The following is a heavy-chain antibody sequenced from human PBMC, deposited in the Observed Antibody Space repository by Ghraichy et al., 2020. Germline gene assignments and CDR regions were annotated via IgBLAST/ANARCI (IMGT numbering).Heavy chain of an antibody. D-gene: IGHD3-10*01. V-gene: IGHV1-18*04. Sequence: ASVKVSCKASGYTFTSYGISRVRQAPGQGLEWMGWNSAYNGNTNYAQKLQGRVTMTTDTSTSTAYMELRSLRSDDTAVYYCARKPGGYYDYAMDVCGQRTTVTVSS. CDR1: GYTFTSYG. CDR2: NSAYNGNT. CDR3: ARKPGGYYDYAMDV. J-gene: IGHJ6*02.